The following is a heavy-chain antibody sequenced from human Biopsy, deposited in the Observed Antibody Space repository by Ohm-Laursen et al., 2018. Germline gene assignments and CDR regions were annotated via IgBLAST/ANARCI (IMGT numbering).Heavy chain of an antibody. D-gene: IGHD3-22*01. CDR2: TYYSGTT. Sequence: LSSSCPASGGSIGGGEFYWNWIRKHPGKGMEWIGLTYYSGTTYINPPLESLLTISIETSKNHFSLNLRSVTTADTAVYYCARGVPHYDGSGFPLAGYWYFDLWGRGTLVTDSS. CDR3: ARGVPHYDGSGFPLAGYWYFDL. J-gene: IGHJ2*01. V-gene: IGHV4-31*01. CDR1: GGSIGGGEFY.